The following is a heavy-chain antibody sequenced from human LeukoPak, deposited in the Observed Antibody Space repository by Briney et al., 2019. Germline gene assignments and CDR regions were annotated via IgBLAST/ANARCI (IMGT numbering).Heavy chain of an antibody. Sequence: SETVSLTCTVSGGSISSGDYYWSWIRQPPGKGLEWIGSIYYSGSTYNNPSLKSRITISVDTSKNQFSLNLKSVTAADTAVYYCARVRRAGNTGWNFDLWGRGTLVTVSS. CDR1: GGSISSGDYY. CDR2: IYYSGST. D-gene: IGHD1-1*01. J-gene: IGHJ2*01. V-gene: IGHV4-30-4*08. CDR3: ARVRRAGNTGWNFDL.